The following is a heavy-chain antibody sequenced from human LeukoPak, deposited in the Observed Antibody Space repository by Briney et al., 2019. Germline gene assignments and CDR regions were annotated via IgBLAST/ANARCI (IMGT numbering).Heavy chain of an antibody. V-gene: IGHV3-30*04. J-gene: IGHJ4*02. CDR2: ISYDGSNK. D-gene: IGHD3-10*01. CDR1: GFTFSSYA. CDR3: ARAYSHYGSGSYYNGYFDY. Sequence: GRSLRLSCAASGFTFSSYAMHWVRQAPGKGLEWVAVISYDGSNKYYADSVKGRFTISRDNSKNTLYLQMNSLRAEDTAVYYCARAYSHYGSGSYYNGYFDYWGQGTLVTVSS.